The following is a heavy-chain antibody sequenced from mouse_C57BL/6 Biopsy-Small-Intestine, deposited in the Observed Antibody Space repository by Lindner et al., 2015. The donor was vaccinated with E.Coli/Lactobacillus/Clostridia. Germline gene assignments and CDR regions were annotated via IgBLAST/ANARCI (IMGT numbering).Heavy chain of an antibody. CDR3: ARFPHYSGYYFDY. CDR1: GYSFTGYF. V-gene: IGHV1-20*01. J-gene: IGHJ2*01. Sequence: VQLQESGPELVKPGASVKMSCKASGYSFTGYFMNWVKQSHGKSLEWIGRINPYNGDTFYNQKFKGKATLTVDKSSSTAHMELRSLTSVDSALYYCARFPHYSGYYFDYWGQGTTLTVSS. D-gene: IGHD2-2*01. CDR2: INPYNGDT.